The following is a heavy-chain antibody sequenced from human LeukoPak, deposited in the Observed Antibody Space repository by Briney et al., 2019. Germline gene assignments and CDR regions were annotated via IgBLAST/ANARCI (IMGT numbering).Heavy chain of an antibody. D-gene: IGHD3-10*01. V-gene: IGHV1-69*04. Sequence: ASVKVSCKASGYTFTSYDINWVRQATGQGLEWMGRIIPILGIANYARKFQGRVTITADKSTSTAYMELSSLRSEDTAVYYCATLRITLDYWGQGTLVTVSS. J-gene: IGHJ4*02. CDR3: ATLRITLDY. CDR1: GYTFTSYD. CDR2: IIPILGIA.